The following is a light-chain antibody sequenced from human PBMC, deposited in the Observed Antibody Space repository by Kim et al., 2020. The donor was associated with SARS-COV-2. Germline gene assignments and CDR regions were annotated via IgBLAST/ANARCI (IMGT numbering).Light chain of an antibody. V-gene: IGKV3-11*01. CDR2: DAS. J-gene: IGKJ4*01. CDR1: QSVGTY. Sequence: PGERATLSCRASQSVGTYLAWYQQKPGQAPGLLIYDASNRATGIPARFSGSGSGTDFTLTISSLESEDFAVYYCQQRSNWPPALTFGGGTKVDIK. CDR3: QQRSNWPPALT.